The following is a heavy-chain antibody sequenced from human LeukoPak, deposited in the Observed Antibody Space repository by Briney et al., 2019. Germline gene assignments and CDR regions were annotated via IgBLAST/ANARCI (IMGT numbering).Heavy chain of an antibody. Sequence: GGSLRLSCAASGFTFSSYSMNWVRQPPGKGLEWVSYISSSSSTIYYADSVKGRFTISRDNSANTLYLQLNSLRLEDTAVYYCATGRGPPVYHYFDCWGRGTLVTVSS. J-gene: IGHJ4*02. CDR3: ATGRGPPVYHYFDC. CDR2: ISSSSSTI. D-gene: IGHD3-10*01. CDR1: GFTFSSYS. V-gene: IGHV3-48*01.